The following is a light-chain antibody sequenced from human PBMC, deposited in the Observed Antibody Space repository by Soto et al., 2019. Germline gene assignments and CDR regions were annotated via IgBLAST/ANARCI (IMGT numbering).Light chain of an antibody. CDR2: DDN. CDR3: GSWDSSLSDYV. CDR1: SSNIGGNS. V-gene: IGLV1-51*01. Sequence: QSLLTQPPSVSAAPGQKVAISCSGSSSNIGGNSVSWYQQLPGTAPKLLIYDDNKRPSGIPDRFSGSKSGTSATLGITGFQTGDEADYYCGSWDSSLSDYVFGTGTKVTAL. J-gene: IGLJ1*01.